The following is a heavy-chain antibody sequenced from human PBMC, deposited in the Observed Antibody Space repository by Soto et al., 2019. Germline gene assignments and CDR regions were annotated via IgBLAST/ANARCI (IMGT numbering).Heavy chain of an antibody. V-gene: IGHV3-9*01. CDR3: AKDIAYSGYRGFDY. CDR1: GFTFDDYA. Sequence: GGSLRLSCAASGFTFDDYAMHWVRQAPGKGLEWVSSISWNSGRIGYADSVKGRYTISRDNAKNSLYLQMNSLRAEDTAFYYCAKDIAYSGYRGFDYWGQGTLVTVS. J-gene: IGHJ4*02. CDR2: ISWNSGRI. D-gene: IGHD5-12*01.